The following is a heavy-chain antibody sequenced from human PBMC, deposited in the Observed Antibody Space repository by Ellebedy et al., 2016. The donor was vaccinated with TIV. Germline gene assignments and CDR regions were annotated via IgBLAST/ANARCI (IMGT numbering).Heavy chain of an antibody. V-gene: IGHV4-61*01. CDR2: AHYSGRT. CDR3: ARETYSTTWIFGD. D-gene: IGHD6-13*01. J-gene: IGHJ4*02. CDR1: GGPVTFDTSY. Sequence: SETLSLTCTVSGGPVTFDTSYWSWIRQPPGKGLEWIGYAHYSGRTKYHPSLKSRVSVSVDTAQNQFSLNMRSVTAADTAVYFCARETYSTTWIFGDWGQGMLVTVSS.